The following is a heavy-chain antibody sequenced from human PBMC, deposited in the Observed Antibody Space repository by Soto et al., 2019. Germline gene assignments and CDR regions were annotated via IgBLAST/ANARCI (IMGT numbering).Heavy chain of an antibody. CDR3: ATVFNRDWYYTLLH. Sequence: EVQLVESGGGLVQPGRSLRLSCAASGFSFSDYRMHWVRQDPGKGLVWVSRINGDGSTTNYADSVKGRFTVSRDNAQNSLYLHMNILRDEDTAVYFCATVFNRDWYYTLLHWGQGTLVTVS. CDR1: GFSFSDYR. J-gene: IGHJ4*02. V-gene: IGHV3-74*01. D-gene: IGHD1-7*01. CDR2: INGDGSTT.